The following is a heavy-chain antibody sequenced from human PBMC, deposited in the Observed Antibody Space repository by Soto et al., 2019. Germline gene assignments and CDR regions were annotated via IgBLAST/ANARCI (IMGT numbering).Heavy chain of an antibody. CDR2: INPSGGST. CDR3: ARAGGNNSPSRLYYYYMDV. J-gene: IGHJ6*03. V-gene: IGHV1-46*03. D-gene: IGHD1-20*01. Sequence: GASVKVSCKASGYTFTSYYMHWVRQAPGQGLEWMGIINPSGGSTSYAQKFQGRVTMTRDTSTSTVYMELSSLRSEDTAVYYCARAGGNNSPSRLYYYYMDVWGKGTTVTV. CDR1: GYTFTSYY.